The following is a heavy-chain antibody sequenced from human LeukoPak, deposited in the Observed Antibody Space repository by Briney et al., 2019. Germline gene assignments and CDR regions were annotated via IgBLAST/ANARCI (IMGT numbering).Heavy chain of an antibody. D-gene: IGHD2-15*01. Sequence: SVKVSCKASGGTFSSYAISWVRQAPGQGLEWMGRIIPILGIANYAQKFQGRVTMTEDTSTDTAYMELSSLRSEDTAVYYCVGGSIVQHLLTFDYWGQGTLVTVSS. CDR2: IIPILGIA. V-gene: IGHV1-69*04. J-gene: IGHJ4*02. CDR1: GGTFSSYA. CDR3: VGGSIVQHLLTFDY.